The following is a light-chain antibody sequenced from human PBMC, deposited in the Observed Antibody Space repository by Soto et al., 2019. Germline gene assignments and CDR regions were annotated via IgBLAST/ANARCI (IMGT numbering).Light chain of an antibody. CDR2: DVS. J-gene: IGLJ2*01. V-gene: IGLV2-14*03. CDR3: SSYPSSETHVL. Sequence: ALTQPASVSGSPGQSITLSCTGTSSDVGYYNSVSWYQRHPGKVPKLIIYDVSSRPSGVSNRFSGFKSGNTASLTISGLQAEDEADYYCSSYPSSETHVLFGGGTKLTVL. CDR1: SSDVGYYNS.